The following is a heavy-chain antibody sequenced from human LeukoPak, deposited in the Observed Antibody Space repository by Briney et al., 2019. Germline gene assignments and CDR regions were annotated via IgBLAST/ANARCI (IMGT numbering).Heavy chain of an antibody. CDR1: GYTFTSYG. J-gene: IGHJ6*03. CDR3: ARGSSLYYGSGSYYGQYYYMDV. Sequence: ASVKVSCKASGYTFTSYGISWVRQAPGQGLEWMGWISAYNGNTNYAQKLQGRVTMTTDTSTSTAYMELRSLRSDDTAVYYCARGSSLYYGSGSYYGQYYYMDVWGKGTTVTVSS. V-gene: IGHV1-18*01. D-gene: IGHD3-10*01. CDR2: ISAYNGNT.